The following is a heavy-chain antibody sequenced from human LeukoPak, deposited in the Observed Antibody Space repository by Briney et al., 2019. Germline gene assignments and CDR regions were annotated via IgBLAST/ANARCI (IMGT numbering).Heavy chain of an antibody. CDR2: IYHGGRT. CDR3: PSLSSDTRGYYWFDG. D-gene: IGHD3-22*01. V-gene: IGHV4-39*01. CDR1: GGAIIIASFG. J-gene: IGHJ5*02. Sequence: SQTLCLTCTVSGGAIIIASFGCGWIRQPPGKWLAWLGSIYHGGRTYDNPSLKDRVTISVDRSKNQFSLKLISVPPADTAVYDCPSLSSDTRGYYWFDGCGQGTLVTVSS.